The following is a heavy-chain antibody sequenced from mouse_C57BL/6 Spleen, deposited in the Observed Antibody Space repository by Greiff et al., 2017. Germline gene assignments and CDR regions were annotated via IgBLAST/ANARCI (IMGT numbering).Heavy chain of an antibody. CDR2: ISSGSSTI. J-gene: IGHJ2*01. CDR3: ARSRLGVFDY. V-gene: IGHV5-17*01. Sequence: EVHLVESGGGLVKPGGSLKLSCAASGFTFSDYGMHWVRQAPEKGLEWVAYISSGSSTIYYADTVKGRFTISRDNAKNTLFLQMTSLRSEDTAMYYCARSRLGVFDYWGQGTTLTVSS. CDR1: GFTFSDYG.